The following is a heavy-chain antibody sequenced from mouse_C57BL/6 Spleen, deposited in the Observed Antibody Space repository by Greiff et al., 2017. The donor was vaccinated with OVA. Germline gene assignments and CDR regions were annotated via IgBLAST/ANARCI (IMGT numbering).Heavy chain of an antibody. CDR3: ARDKTYGSSYDDYVDY. V-gene: IGHV5-4*01. CDR1: GFTFSSYA. CDR2: ISDGGSYT. D-gene: IGHD1-1*01. Sequence: DVMLVESGGGLVKPGGSLKLSCAASGFTFSSYAMSWVRQTPEKRLEWVATISDGGSYTYYPDNVKGRFTISRDNAKNNLYLQMSHLKSEDTAMYYWARDKTYGSSYDDYVDYWGQGTTLTVSS. J-gene: IGHJ2*01.